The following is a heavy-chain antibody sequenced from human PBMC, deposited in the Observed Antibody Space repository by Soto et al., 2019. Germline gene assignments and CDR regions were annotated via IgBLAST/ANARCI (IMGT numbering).Heavy chain of an antibody. CDR1: GGSLNSGGYY. D-gene: IGHD3-22*01. J-gene: IGHJ4*02. Sequence: QVQLQESGPGLVKPSQTLSLTCTISGGSLNSGGYYWSWIRQHPGKGLEWIGYISYSGSTYYNPSLKSRVTISVDTSKNQLSLKLSSVTAADTAVYYCATSDYDSSGYYGGFDYWGQGTLVTVSS. CDR2: ISYSGST. V-gene: IGHV4-31*03. CDR3: ATSDYDSSGYYGGFDY.